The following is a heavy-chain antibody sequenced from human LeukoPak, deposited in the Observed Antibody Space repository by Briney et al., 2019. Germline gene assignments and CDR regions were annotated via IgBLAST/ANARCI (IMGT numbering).Heavy chain of an antibody. Sequence: PSETLSLTCAVYGGSFSGYYWSWIRQPPGKGLEWIGEINHSGSTNYNPSLKSRVTISVDTSKNQFSLKLSSVTAADTAVYYCARSQYYDSSGYYYPRNYYYYYYMDVWGKGTTVTISS. J-gene: IGHJ6*03. V-gene: IGHV4-34*01. CDR1: GGSFSGYY. D-gene: IGHD3-22*01. CDR2: INHSGST. CDR3: ARSQYYDSSGYYYPRNYYYYYYMDV.